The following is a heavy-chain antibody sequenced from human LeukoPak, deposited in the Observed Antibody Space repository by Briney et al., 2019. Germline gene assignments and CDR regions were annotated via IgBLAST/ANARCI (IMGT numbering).Heavy chain of an antibody. Sequence: ASVKVSCKASGYTFTGYYMHWVRQAPRQGLEWMGWTNPNSGGTNYAQKFQGRVTMTRDTSISTAYMELSRLRSDDTAVYYCARDPAFSSAAGNFDYWGQGTLVTVSS. V-gene: IGHV1-2*02. J-gene: IGHJ4*02. CDR1: GYTFTGYY. CDR2: TNPNSGGT. CDR3: ARDPAFSSAAGNFDY. D-gene: IGHD6-13*01.